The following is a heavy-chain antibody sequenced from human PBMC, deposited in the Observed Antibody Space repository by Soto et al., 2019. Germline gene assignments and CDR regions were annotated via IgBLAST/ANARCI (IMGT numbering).Heavy chain of an antibody. J-gene: IGHJ6*02. D-gene: IGHD6-6*01. CDR1: GYTLTSYD. CDR2: MNPNSGNT. V-gene: IGHV1-8*01. CDR3: ARLEYSSSSRYYYYGMDV. Sequence: ASVKVSCKASGYTLTSYDINWVRQATGQGLEWMGWMNPNSGNTGYAQKFQGRVTMTRNTSISTAYMELSSLRSEDTAVYYCARLEYSSSSRYYYYGMDVWGQGTTVTVSS.